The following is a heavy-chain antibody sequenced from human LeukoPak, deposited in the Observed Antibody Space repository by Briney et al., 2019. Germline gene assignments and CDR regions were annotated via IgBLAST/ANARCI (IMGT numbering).Heavy chain of an antibody. CDR1: GGSISRSFFY. J-gene: IGHJ4*02. D-gene: IGHD2-2*02. CDR2: IYHSGNT. CDR3: ARLYTNSATCDY. V-gene: IGHV4-39*01. Sequence: TTSVTLSLTCKVSGGSISRSFFYWGWIRQPPGKGLEWIGSIYHSGNTYYNPSLKSRITISVDTAKDQFSLNLSSVTAADTAVYFCARLYTNSATCDYWGQGTLVTVSS.